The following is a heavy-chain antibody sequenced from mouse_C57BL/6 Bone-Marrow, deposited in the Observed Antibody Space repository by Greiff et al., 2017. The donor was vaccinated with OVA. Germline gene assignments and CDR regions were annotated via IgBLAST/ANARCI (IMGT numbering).Heavy chain of an antibody. CDR3: ARVTTVNYFDY. Sequence: EVMLVESGGGLVKPGGSLKLSCAASGFTFSSYAMSWVRQTPEKRLEWVATISDGGSYTYYPDNVKGRFTISRDNAKNNLYLQMSHLKSEDTAMYYCARVTTVNYFDYWGQGTTLTVSS. CDR2: ISDGGSYT. D-gene: IGHD1-1*01. V-gene: IGHV5-4*03. CDR1: GFTFSSYA. J-gene: IGHJ2*01.